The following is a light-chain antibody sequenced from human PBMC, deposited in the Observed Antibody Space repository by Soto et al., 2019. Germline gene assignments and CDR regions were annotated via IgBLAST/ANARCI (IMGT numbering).Light chain of an antibody. CDR3: QQYNSYST. CDR2: KAS. Sequence: DIQMTQSPSTLSASVGDRVTITCRASQSISVWLAWYQQKAGKAPNLLIYKASRLESGVPSRFSGSGSETEFTLTISSLQPEDFATYYCQQYNSYSTFGQGTKVDIK. V-gene: IGKV1-5*03. CDR1: QSISVW. J-gene: IGKJ1*01.